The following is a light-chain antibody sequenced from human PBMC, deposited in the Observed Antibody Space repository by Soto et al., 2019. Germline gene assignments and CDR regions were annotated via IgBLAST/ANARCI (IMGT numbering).Light chain of an antibody. CDR2: AAS. J-gene: IGKJ5*01. CDR1: QTISSW. Sequence: DIQMTQSPSTLSGSVGDRVTITCRASQTISSWLAWYQQKPGKAPKLLIYAASSLRSGVPSRFSGSGSGTDFTLTISSLQPEDFATYYCQQSYSTPYTFGQGTRLEN. V-gene: IGKV1-39*01. CDR3: QQSYSTPYT.